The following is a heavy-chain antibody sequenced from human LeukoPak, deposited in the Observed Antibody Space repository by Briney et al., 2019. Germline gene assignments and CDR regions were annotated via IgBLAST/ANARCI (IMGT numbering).Heavy chain of an antibody. Sequence: GGSLRLSCAASGFTFSSYAMSWVRQAPGKGLEWVSGISGSGGSTYYADSVKGRFTISRDNSKNTLYLQMNRLRAADTAVFYCARKRPSSDFWRGKNYMTAGGKGPTFTFS. CDR3: ARKRPSSDFWRGKNYMTA. CDR2: ISGSGGST. J-gene: IGHJ6*03. CDR1: GFTFSSYA. D-gene: IGHD3-3*01. V-gene: IGHV3-23*01.